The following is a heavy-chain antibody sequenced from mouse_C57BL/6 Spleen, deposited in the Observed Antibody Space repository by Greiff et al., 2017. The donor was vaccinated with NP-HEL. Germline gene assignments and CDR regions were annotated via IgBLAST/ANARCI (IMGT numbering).Heavy chain of an antibody. D-gene: IGHD1-1*01. CDR2: IYPRSGNT. J-gene: IGHJ2*01. CDR1: GYTFTSYG. CDR3: ARGEITTVVAHYFDY. Sequence: QVQLKQSGAELARPGASVKLSCKASGYTFTSYGISWVKQRTGQGLEWIGEIYPRSGNTYYNEKFKGKATLTADKSSSTAYMELRSLTSEDSAVYFWARGEITTVVAHYFDYWGQGTTLTVSS. V-gene: IGHV1-81*01.